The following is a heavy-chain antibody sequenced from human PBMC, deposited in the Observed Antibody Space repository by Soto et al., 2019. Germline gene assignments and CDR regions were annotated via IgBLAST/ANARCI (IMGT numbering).Heavy chain of an antibody. CDR1: GVSISSYY. D-gene: IGHD3-10*01. J-gene: IGHJ6*02. CDR3: ARGPEGSGSYYLFSGYYYGMDV. V-gene: IGHV4-59*01. Sequence: PSETLSLTCTVSGVSISSYYWSWIRQPPGKGLEWIGYIYYSGSTNYNPSLKSRVTISVDTSKNQFSLKLSSVTAADTAVYYCARGPEGSGSYYLFSGYYYGMDVWGQGTTVTVSS. CDR2: IYYSGST.